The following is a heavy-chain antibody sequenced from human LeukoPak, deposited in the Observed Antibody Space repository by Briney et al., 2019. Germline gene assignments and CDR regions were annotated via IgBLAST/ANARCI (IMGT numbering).Heavy chain of an antibody. V-gene: IGHV3-21*01. D-gene: IGHD2-2*01. CDR3: ARSGHCTSTSCFVGFGMDV. J-gene: IGHJ6*02. CDR1: GFSLSSYS. Sequence: GGSLRLSCAASGFSLSSYSMNWVRQSPGKGLEWVSSISSSQTYKYYSDSARGRFTISRDNSLSLQMDNLRVEDTAVYYCARSGHCTSTSCFVGFGMDVWGQGTTVTVSS. CDR2: ISSSQTYK.